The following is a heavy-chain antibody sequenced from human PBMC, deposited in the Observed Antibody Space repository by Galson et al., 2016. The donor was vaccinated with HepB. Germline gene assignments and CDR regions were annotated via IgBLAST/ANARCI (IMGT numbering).Heavy chain of an antibody. Sequence: SLRLSCAASGFTFSSYAMSWVRQAPGKGLEWVSAISGSGGSTYYADSVKGRFTISRDNSKNTLYLQMNSLRAEETAVYYCAKASSPGYYYGMDVWGQGTTVTVSS. D-gene: IGHD6-13*01. CDR1: GFTFSSYA. CDR3: AKASSPGYYYGMDV. J-gene: IGHJ6*02. CDR2: ISGSGGST. V-gene: IGHV3-23*01.